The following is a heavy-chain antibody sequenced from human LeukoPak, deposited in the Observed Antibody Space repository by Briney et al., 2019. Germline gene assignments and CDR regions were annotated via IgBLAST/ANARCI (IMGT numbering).Heavy chain of an antibody. D-gene: IGHD3-10*01. Sequence: GGSLRLSCAASGFTFSSYGMHWVRQAPGKELEWLAVISYDGSNNYYADSVKGRFTISRDNSKNTLYLQMNSLRDEDTAVYYCAKLLDDYGSGPQGWYFDLWGRGTLVTVSS. V-gene: IGHV3-30*18. CDR3: AKLLDDYGSGPQGWYFDL. CDR1: GFTFSSYG. J-gene: IGHJ2*01. CDR2: ISYDGSNN.